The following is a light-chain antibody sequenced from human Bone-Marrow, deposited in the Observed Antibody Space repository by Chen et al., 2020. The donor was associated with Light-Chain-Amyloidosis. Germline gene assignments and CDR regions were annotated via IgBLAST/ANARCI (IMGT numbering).Light chain of an antibody. CDR3: QQYGTSPLT. CDR2: GSS. CDR1: QTISSNY. Sequence: EIVLTQSPGTLSLSPGEGANLSCRASQTISSNYLTWYQQKFGQAPRLLIYGSSSRATGIPDRFTGSGSGTDFTLTRNRLAPEDFAMYYCQQYGTSPLTFGGGTKVEIK. V-gene: IGKV3-20*01. J-gene: IGKJ4*01.